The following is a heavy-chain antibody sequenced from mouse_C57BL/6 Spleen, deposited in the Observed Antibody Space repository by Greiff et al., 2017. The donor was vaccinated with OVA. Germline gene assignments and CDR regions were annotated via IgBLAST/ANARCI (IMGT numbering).Heavy chain of an antibody. V-gene: IGHV14-2*01. CDR2: IDPEDGET. CDR3: ARDGGLPFAY. CDR1: GFNIKDYY. Sequence: EVTMQGAVAELVKPGASPNYSCTASGFNIKDYYMHWVKQRTEQGLEWIGRIDPEDGETKYAPKFQGKATITADTSSNTAYLQLSSLTSEDTAVYYCARDGGLPFAYWGQGTLVTVSA. J-gene: IGHJ3*01. D-gene: IGHD2-3*01.